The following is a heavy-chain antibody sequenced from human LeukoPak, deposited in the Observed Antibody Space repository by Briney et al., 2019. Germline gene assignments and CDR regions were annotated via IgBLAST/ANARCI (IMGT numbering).Heavy chain of an antibody. Sequence: ASVKVFCKASGYTFTSYGFAWVRQAPGQGLEWMGWISALNGNTNYAQKFQGRVTMTTDTSTSTAYMELRSLTSDDTAMYYCARDPEGVTPLDYWGQGTLVTVSS. CDR3: ARDPEGVTPLDY. D-gene: IGHD3-10*01. CDR1: GYTFTSYG. V-gene: IGHV1-18*01. CDR2: ISALNGNT. J-gene: IGHJ4*02.